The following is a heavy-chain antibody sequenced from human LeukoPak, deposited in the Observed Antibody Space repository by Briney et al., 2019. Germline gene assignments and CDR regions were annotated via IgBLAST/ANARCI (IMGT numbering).Heavy chain of an antibody. V-gene: IGHV1-69*06. CDR2: IIPIFGTA. CDR1: GGTFSSYA. Sequence: SVKVSCKASGGTFSSYAISWVRQAPGQGLEWMGGIIPIFGTANYAQKFQGRVTMTEDTSTDTAYMELSSLRSEDTAVYYCARDVGGYYDFWSGSNNWFDPWGQGTLVTVSS. D-gene: IGHD3-3*01. CDR3: ARDVGGYYDFWSGSNNWFDP. J-gene: IGHJ5*02.